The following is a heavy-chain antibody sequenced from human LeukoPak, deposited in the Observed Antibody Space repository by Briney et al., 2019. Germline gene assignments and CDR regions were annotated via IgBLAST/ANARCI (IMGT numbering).Heavy chain of an antibody. Sequence: SQTLSLTCAISGDSFSSNSAAWNWIRQSPSIGLELVGRKYYRSKWYNDYAMSVKSRITINPDTSKNQFYLQVNSVTPEDTAVYYCARDLEYWGQGTLVTVSS. V-gene: IGHV6-1*01. CDR3: ARDLEY. CDR1: GDSFSSNSAA. J-gene: IGHJ4*02. CDR2: KYYRSKWYN.